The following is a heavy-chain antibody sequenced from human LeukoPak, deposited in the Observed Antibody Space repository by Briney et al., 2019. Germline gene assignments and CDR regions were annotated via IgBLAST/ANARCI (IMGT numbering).Heavy chain of an antibody. J-gene: IGHJ1*01. CDR3: ARDFGDCSSSTCCRREYFQP. Sequence: ASVKVSCKASGYPFTSYYIHWLRQAPGQGLEWMGIINPSGGGTSYAQKFQGRVTMTRDTSTSTAYMDLSSLRSEDTAVYYCARDFGDCSSSTCCRREYFQPWGQGTLVTVSS. CDR1: GYPFTSYY. V-gene: IGHV1-46*01. D-gene: IGHD2-2*01. CDR2: INPSGGGT.